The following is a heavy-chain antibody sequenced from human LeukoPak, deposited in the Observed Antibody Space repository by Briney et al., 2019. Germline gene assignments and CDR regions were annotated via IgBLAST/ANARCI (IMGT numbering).Heavy chain of an antibody. J-gene: IGHJ3*02. V-gene: IGHV1-18*01. D-gene: IGHD6-19*01. CDR3: AREGKYSSGWYLDAFDI. CDR2: IIGYNGHT. Sequence: ASVKVSCKASGYTFTNYGISWVRQAPGQGLEWMGWIIGYNGHTNYAQKFQGRVTITADKSTSTAYMELSSLRSEDTAVYYCAREGKYSSGWYLDAFDIWGQGTMVTVSS. CDR1: GYTFTNYG.